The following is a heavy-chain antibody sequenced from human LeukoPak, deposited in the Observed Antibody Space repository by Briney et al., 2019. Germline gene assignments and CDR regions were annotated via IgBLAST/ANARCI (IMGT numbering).Heavy chain of an antibody. CDR3: ARGRMAVAGSYEY. D-gene: IGHD6-19*01. V-gene: IGHV3-7*05. CDR1: GITFGSYW. J-gene: IGHJ4*02. CDR2: IKPDGSEK. Sequence: PGGSLRLSCAASGITFGSYWMTWVRQAPGRGLECVANIKPDGSEKHYVDSVEGRFTVSRDNAKNSLFLEMNSLRAEDTAMYYCARGRMAVAGSYEYWGQGTLVTVSS.